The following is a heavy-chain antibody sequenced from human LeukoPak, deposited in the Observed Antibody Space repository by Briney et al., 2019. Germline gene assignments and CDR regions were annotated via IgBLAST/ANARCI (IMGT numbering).Heavy chain of an antibody. CDR1: GFTFDDYG. Sequence: GVSLRLSCAASGFTFDDYGMSWVRQAPGKGLEWVSGINWNGGSTGYADSVKGRFTISRDNAKNSLYLQMNSLRAEDTALYYCARGLRYYYDSSGYYFDYWGQGTLVTVSS. D-gene: IGHD3-22*01. V-gene: IGHV3-20*04. CDR2: INWNGGST. J-gene: IGHJ4*02. CDR3: ARGLRYYYDSSGYYFDY.